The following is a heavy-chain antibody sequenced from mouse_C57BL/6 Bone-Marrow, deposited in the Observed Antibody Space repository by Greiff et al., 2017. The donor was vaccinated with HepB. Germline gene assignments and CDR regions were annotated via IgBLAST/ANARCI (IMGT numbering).Heavy chain of an antibody. J-gene: IGHJ3*01. CDR3: ARGGVTTVPRLGFAY. Sequence: QVQLQQSGAELMKPGASVKLSCKATGYTFTGYWIEWVKQRPGHGLEWIGEILPGSGSTNYHEKFKGKATFTADTSSNTAYMQLSSLTTEDSAIYYCARGGVTTVPRLGFAYWGQGTLVTVSA. V-gene: IGHV1-9*01. D-gene: IGHD1-1*01. CDR2: ILPGSGST. CDR1: GYTFTGYW.